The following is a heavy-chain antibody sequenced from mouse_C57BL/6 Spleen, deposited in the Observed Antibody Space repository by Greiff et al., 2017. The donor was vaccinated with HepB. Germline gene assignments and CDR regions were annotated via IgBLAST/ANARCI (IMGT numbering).Heavy chain of an antibody. CDR3: ARQGPHGSSYEERYFDV. CDR1: GYTFTDYY. J-gene: IGHJ1*03. V-gene: IGHV1-76*01. CDR2: IYPGSGNT. D-gene: IGHD1-1*01. Sequence: VQLQQSGAELVRPGASVKLSCKASGYTFTDYYINWVKQRPGQGLEWIARIYPGSGNTYYNEKFKGKATLTAEKSSSTAYMQLSSLTSEDSAVYFCARQGPHGSSYEERYFDVWGTGTTVTVSS.